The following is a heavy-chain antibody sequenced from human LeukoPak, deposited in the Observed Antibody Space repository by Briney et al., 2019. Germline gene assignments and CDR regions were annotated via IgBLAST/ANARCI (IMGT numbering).Heavy chain of an antibody. CDR3: ATGYSSTWYYFDY. CDR1: GDSISSYY. J-gene: IGHJ4*02. V-gene: IGHV4-59*01. D-gene: IGHD6-13*01. CDR2: IYHSGSP. Sequence: SETLSLTCTVSGDSISSYYWSWIRQPPGKGREWIVYIYHSGSPNSNPSLKSRVTISADTSEDQFSLKLASVTAADTAVYYCATGYSSTWYYFDYWGQGTLVTVSS.